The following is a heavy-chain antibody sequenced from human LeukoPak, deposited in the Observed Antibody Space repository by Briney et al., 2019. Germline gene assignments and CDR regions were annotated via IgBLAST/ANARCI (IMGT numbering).Heavy chain of an antibody. CDR1: GYTFTVYY. CDR3: ASSTSCYGNPCNWFDP. J-gene: IGHJ5*02. CDR2: INPNSGGT. Sequence: ASVNVSCKASGYTFTVYYMHWVRQAPGQGLEWMGWINPNSGGTNYAQKFQGRVTMTRDTSISTAYMELSSLRSDDTAVYYCASSTSCYGNPCNWFDPWGQGTLVTVSS. V-gene: IGHV1-2*02. D-gene: IGHD2-2*01.